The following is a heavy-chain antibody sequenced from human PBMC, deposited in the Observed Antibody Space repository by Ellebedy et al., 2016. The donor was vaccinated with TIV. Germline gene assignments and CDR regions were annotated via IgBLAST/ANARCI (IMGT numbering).Heavy chain of an antibody. CDR1: GFDFNSLA. CDR2: ISDSGGST. Sequence: GGSLRLSCAASGFDFNSLAMSWVRQAPGKGLEWVSIISDSGGSTYDADSVKGRFTLSRDDSKNTLYLQMNSLRAEDTAVYYCTRDLPGRDGFRYFDLWGRGTLVTVSS. D-gene: IGHD5-24*01. J-gene: IGHJ2*01. V-gene: IGHV3-23*01. CDR3: TRDLPGRDGFRYFDL.